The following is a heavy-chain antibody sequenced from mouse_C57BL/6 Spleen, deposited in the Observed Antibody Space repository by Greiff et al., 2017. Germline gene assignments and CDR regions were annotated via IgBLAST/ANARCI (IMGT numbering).Heavy chain of an antibody. CDR3: ARARQLRLGAMDD. CDR2: ISSGSSTI. D-gene: IGHD3-2*02. CDR1: GFTFSDYG. J-gene: IGHJ4*01. V-gene: IGHV5-17*01. Sequence: EVQLVESGGGLVKPGGSLKLSCAASGFTFSDYGMHWVRQAPEKGLEWVAYISSGSSTIYYADTVKGRFTISRDNAKNTLFLQMTSLRSEDTAMYYCARARQLRLGAMDDWGQGTSVTVSS.